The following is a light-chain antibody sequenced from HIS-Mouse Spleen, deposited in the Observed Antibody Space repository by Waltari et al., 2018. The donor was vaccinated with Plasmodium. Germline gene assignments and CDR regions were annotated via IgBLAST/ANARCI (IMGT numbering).Light chain of an antibody. CDR3: QQYNNWSFT. J-gene: IGKJ3*01. CDR1: QDISNY. V-gene: IGKV1-33*01. CDR2: DAS. Sequence: DIQMTQSPSSLSASVGARVTITCQASQDISNYLNWYQQKPGKAPKLLIYDASNLETGVPSRFSGSGSGTDFTFTISSLQPEDIAVYYCQQYNNWSFTFGPGTKVDIK.